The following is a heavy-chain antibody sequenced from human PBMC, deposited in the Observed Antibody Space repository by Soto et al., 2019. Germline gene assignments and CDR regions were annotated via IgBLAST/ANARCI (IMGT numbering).Heavy chain of an antibody. D-gene: IGHD5-12*01. J-gene: IGHJ5*02. CDR2: LIPYNGDR. Sequence: ASVKVSCKASGYTFTSYGISWVRQAPGQGLEWMGLLIPYNGDRIYAQKFQGRVILTTDTATNTAYMELGSLRSDDTAVYYCVRGASSGYRGWWDPWGQGTLVTVSS. CDR1: GYTFTSYG. V-gene: IGHV1-18*01. CDR3: VRGASSGYRGWWDP.